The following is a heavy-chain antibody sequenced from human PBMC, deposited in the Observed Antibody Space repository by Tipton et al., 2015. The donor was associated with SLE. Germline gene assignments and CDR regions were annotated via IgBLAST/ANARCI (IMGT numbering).Heavy chain of an antibody. CDR1: GGSISSSSYY. J-gene: IGHJ4*02. CDR3: ASPAVAGFDY. Sequence: TLSLTCTVSGGSISSSSYYWGWIRQPPGKGLEWIGSIYHSGSTYYNPSLKSRVTISVDTSKNQFSLKLSSVTAADTAVYYCASPAVAGFDYWGQGTLVTVSS. CDR2: IYHSGST. D-gene: IGHD6-19*01. V-gene: IGHV4-39*01.